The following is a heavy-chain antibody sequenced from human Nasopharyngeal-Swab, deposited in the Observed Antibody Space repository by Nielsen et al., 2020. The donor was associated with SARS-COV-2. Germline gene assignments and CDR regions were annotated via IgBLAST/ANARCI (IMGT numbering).Heavy chain of an antibody. V-gene: IGHV3-48*02. J-gene: IGHJ4*02. CDR2: ITSSSSTR. CDR3: VREFEETGATYLDY. Sequence: GASLNISCAASCFTFGTYSLNWVRQAPGKGLEWVSYITSSSSTRYSAHSVKGRFTVSRDNANNSLYLQMNGLGEEDTAVYYCVREFEETGATYLDYWGLGTLVTVSS. CDR1: CFTFGTYS. D-gene: IGHD1-26*01.